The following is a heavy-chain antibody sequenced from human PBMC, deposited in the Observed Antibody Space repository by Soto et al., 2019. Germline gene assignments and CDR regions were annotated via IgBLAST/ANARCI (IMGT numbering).Heavy chain of an antibody. CDR1: GGSISSGGYY. D-gene: IGHD2-8*01. V-gene: IGHV4-31*03. CDR2: IYYSGST. Sequence: SETLSLTCTVSGGSISSGGYYWSWIRQHPGKGLEWIGYIYYSGSTYYNPSLKSRVTISVDTSKNQFSLKLSSVTAADTAVYYCARRNDCTNGVCYTFDYWGQGTLVTVSS. J-gene: IGHJ4*02. CDR3: ARRNDCTNGVCYTFDY.